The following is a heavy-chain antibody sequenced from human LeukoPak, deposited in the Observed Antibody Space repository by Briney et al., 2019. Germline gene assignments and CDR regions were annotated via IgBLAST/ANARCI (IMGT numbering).Heavy chain of an antibody. CDR2: IYSGGST. CDR1: EFSVGSNY. V-gene: IGHV3-66*01. J-gene: IGHJ3*02. Sequence: GGSLRLSCAASEFSVGSNYMTWVRQAPGKGLEWVSLIYSGGSTYYADSVKGRFTISRDNSKNTLYLQMNSLRAEDTAVYYCAREYLYGDYTLNAFDIWGQGTMVTVSS. CDR3: AREYLYGDYTLNAFDI. D-gene: IGHD4-17*01.